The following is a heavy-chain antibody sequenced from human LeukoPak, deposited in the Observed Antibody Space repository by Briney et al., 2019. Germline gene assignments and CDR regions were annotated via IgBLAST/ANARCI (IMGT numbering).Heavy chain of an antibody. Sequence: GGSLRLSCAASGFTLSSYSMNWVRQAPGKGREWVSSISSSSSYIYYADSVKGRFTISRDNAKNSLYLQMNSLRAEDTAVYYCARSALLWFGGQYYYYYMDVWGKGTTVTVSS. J-gene: IGHJ6*03. CDR1: GFTLSSYS. CDR2: ISSSSSYI. V-gene: IGHV3-21*01. D-gene: IGHD3-10*01. CDR3: ARSALLWFGGQYYYYYMDV.